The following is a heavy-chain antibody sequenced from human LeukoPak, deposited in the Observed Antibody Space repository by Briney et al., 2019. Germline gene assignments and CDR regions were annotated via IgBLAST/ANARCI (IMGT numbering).Heavy chain of an antibody. CDR2: IFYDGTTK. J-gene: IGHJ4*02. CDR3: ARGSIAVAGTADIDY. V-gene: IGHV3-30*04. CDR1: GFTFSSYA. Sequence: PGRSLRLSCAASGFTFSSYAMHWVRQAPGKGPEWVAVIFYDGTTKYYADSVKGRFTISRDNSKNTLYLQMNSLRAEDTAVYYCARGSIAVAGTADIDYWGQGTLVTVSS. D-gene: IGHD6-19*01.